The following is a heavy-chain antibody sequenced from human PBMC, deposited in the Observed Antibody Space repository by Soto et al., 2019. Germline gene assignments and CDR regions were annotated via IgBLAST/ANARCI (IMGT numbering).Heavy chain of an antibody. CDR2: ISSSGSTI. CDR1: GFTFSSYE. D-gene: IGHD6-6*01. Sequence: EVQLVESGGGLVQPGGSLRLSCAASGFTFSSYEMNWVRQAPGKGLEWVSYISSSGSTIYYADSVKGRFTISRDNHNNTQYLQNNRLGAEDTAVYHCCRRKQRVRHTYYCYGMDVWGQWTPVNGS. V-gene: IGHV3-48*03. CDR3: CRRKQRVRHTYYCYGMDV. J-gene: IGHJ6*02.